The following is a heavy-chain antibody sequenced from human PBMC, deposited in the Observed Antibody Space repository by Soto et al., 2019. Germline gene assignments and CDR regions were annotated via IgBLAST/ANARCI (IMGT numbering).Heavy chain of an antibody. CDR1: GGSIRSGGYY. CDR2: IYYSGNT. D-gene: IGHD5-18*01. V-gene: IGHV4-31*03. J-gene: IGHJ6*02. Sequence: SETLSLTCTVSGGSIRSGGYYWSWVRQNPRRGLEWIGNIYYSGNTYYNPSLKSRLTISVDTSKNQFSLNLSSVTAADTAVYYCARDRLMATAGTARHYFGLDVWGQGTAVTVSS. CDR3: ARDRLMATAGTARHYFGLDV.